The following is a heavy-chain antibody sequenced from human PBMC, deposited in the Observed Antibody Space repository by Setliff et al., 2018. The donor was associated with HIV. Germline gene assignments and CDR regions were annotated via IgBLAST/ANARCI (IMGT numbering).Heavy chain of an antibody. CDR1: GDSIRSRSFY. D-gene: IGHD3-3*01. CDR2: IYYFGAT. J-gene: IGHJ5*01. CDR3: VGGFWSGPLFDP. V-gene: IGHV4-39*02. Sequence: ETLSLTCNVSGDSIRSRSFYWGWIRQPPGTGLEWIGSIYYFGATYYNPSLKSRASISLDTSENHFSLKLYSVTAADAAVYYCVGGFWSGPLFDPWGRGTLVTVPQ.